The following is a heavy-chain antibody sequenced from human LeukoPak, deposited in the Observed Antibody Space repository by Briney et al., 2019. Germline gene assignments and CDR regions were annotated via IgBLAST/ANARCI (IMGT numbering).Heavy chain of an antibody. V-gene: IGHV4-34*01. J-gene: IGHJ4*02. Sequence: SETLSLTCAVYGGSFSGYYWSWIRQPPGKGLEWIGEINHSGSTNYNPSLKSRVTISVDTSKNQFSLKLSSVTAADTAVYYCARESVTMVRGVIIFRGPFDYWGQGTLVTVSS. CDR3: ARESVTMVRGVIIFRGPFDY. CDR1: GGSFSGYY. CDR2: INHSGST. D-gene: IGHD3-10*01.